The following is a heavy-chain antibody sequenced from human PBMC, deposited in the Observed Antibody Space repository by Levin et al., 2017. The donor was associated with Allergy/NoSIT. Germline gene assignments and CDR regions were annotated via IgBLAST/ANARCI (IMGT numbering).Heavy chain of an antibody. CDR2: ISCNSGSI. CDR3: ARANVGLPYAFDN. CDR1: GFTFDDYA. Sequence: GGSLRLSCAASGFTFDDYAMHWVRQAPGKGLEWVSVISCNSGSIGYADSVKGRFTISRDNAKNSLYLQMNSLRTEDTALYYCARANVGLPYAFDNWGQGTMVIVSS. D-gene: IGHD3-10*01. V-gene: IGHV3-9*01. J-gene: IGHJ3*02.